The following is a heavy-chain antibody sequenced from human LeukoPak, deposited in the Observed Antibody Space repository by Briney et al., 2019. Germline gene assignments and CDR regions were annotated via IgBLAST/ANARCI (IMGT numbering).Heavy chain of an antibody. CDR2: ISGSGGST. Sequence: GGSLRLSCAASGFTFSIYAMSWVRQAPGKGLEWASAISGSGGSTYYADSVKGRFTISRDNSKNTLYLQMNSLRAEDTAVYYCARDRGSYYFDYWGQGTLVTVPS. J-gene: IGHJ4*02. CDR1: GFTFSIYA. CDR3: ARDRGSYYFDY. V-gene: IGHV3-23*01. D-gene: IGHD1-26*01.